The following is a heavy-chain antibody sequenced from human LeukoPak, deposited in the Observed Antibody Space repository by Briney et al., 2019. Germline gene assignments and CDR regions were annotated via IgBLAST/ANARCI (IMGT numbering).Heavy chain of an antibody. J-gene: IGHJ4*02. CDR3: AREAPEYSSSWLFDY. D-gene: IGHD6-13*01. Sequence: SETLSLTCTVSGGSISSGGYYWSWIRQPPGKGLEWIGYIYHSGSTYYNPSLKSRVTISVDRSKNQFSLKLSSVTAADTAVYYCAREAPEYSSSWLFDYWGQGTLVTVSS. V-gene: IGHV4-30-2*01. CDR1: GGSISSGGYY. CDR2: IYHSGST.